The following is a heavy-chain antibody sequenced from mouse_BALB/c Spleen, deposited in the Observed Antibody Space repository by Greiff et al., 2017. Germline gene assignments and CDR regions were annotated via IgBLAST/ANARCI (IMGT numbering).Heavy chain of an antibody. CDR2: IDPYNGGT. CDR3: ARGELSGYPWFAY. Sequence: VQLQQSGPELGKPGASVKISCKASGYSFTGYNMYWVKQSHRKSLEWIGYIDPYNGGTSYNQKSKGKATLTVDKSSSTAYMHLNSLTSEDSAIYYCARGELSGYPWFAYWGQGTLVTVSA. V-gene: IGHV1S135*01. CDR1: GYSFTGYN. J-gene: IGHJ3*01. D-gene: IGHD3-1*01.